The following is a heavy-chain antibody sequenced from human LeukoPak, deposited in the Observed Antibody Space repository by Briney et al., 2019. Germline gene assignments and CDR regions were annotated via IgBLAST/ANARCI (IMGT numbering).Heavy chain of an antibody. CDR1: GGSISSSSYY. CDR3: ATSHCSSTSCYSLDI. D-gene: IGHD2-2*01. V-gene: IGHV4-39*01. J-gene: IGHJ3*02. CDR2: IYYSGST. Sequence: SETLSLTCTVSGGSISSSSYYWGWIRQPPGKGLEWIGSIYYSGSTYYNPSLKSRVTISVDTSKNQFSLKLSSVTAADTAVYYCATSHCSSTSCYSLDIWGQGTMVTVSS.